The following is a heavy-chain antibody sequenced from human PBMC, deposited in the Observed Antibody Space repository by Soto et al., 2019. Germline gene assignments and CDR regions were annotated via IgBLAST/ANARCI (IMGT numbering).Heavy chain of an antibody. CDR2: MNPNSGNT. V-gene: IGHV1-8*01. D-gene: IGHD3-3*01. CDR3: ARGITIFGVVPG. Sequence: GASMKVSCKASGYTFPSYDINWVRQATGQGLEWMGWMNPNSGNTGYAQKFQGRVTMTRNTSISTAYMELSSLRSEDTAVYYCARGITIFGVVPGWGQGTLVTVSS. CDR1: GYTFPSYD. J-gene: IGHJ4*02.